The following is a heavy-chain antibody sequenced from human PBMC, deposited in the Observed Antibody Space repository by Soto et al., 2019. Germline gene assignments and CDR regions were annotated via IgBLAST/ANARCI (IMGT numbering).Heavy chain of an antibody. CDR1: GYTFTSYY. Sequence: ASVKVSCKASGYTFTSYYMHWVRQAPGQGLEWMGIINPSGGSTSYAQKFQGRVTMTRDTSTSTVYMELSSLRSEDTAVYYCARDVRDFWSGYDSYYYGMDVWGQGTTVTVSS. D-gene: IGHD3-3*01. J-gene: IGHJ6*02. V-gene: IGHV1-46*01. CDR2: INPSGGST. CDR3: ARDVRDFWSGYDSYYYGMDV.